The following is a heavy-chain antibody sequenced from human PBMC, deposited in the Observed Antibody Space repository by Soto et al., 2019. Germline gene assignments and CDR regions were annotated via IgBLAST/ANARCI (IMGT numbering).Heavy chain of an antibody. Sequence: PGESLKISCKGSGYSFTSYWISWVRQMPGKGLEWMGRIDPSGSYTNYSPSFQGHVTISADKSISTAYLQWSSLKASDTAMYYCARFYIAARPYGMDVWGQGTTVTVSS. J-gene: IGHJ6*02. D-gene: IGHD6-6*01. CDR2: IDPSGSYT. CDR3: ARFYIAARPYGMDV. V-gene: IGHV5-10-1*01. CDR1: GYSFTSYW.